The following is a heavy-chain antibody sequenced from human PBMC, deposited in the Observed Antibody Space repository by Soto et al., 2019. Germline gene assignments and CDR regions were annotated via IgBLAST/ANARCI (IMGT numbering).Heavy chain of an antibody. V-gene: IGHV4-59*01. J-gene: IGHJ5*02. D-gene: IGHD1-26*01. CDR1: GGSINSYY. Sequence: QVQLQESGPGLVKPSETLSLTYTVSGGSINSYYWSWIRQPPGKGLEWIGYIYYSGSTNYNPSLKSRVTISVDTSKNQFSLKLSSVTAADTAVYFCARDSGPSGWFDPWGQGTLVTVSS. CDR3: ARDSGPSGWFDP. CDR2: IYYSGST.